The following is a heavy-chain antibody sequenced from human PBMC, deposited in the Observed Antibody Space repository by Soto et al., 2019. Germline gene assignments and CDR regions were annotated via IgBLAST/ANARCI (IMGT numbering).Heavy chain of an antibody. CDR1: GFTFDDYG. CDR2: INWNGGST. D-gene: IGHD6-19*01. J-gene: IGHJ3*02. V-gene: IGHV3-20*01. CDR3: ARDQPRWDSSGWDDAFDI. Sequence: GGSLRLSCAASGFTFDDYGMSWVRQAPGKGLEWVSGINWNGGSTGYADSVKGRFTISRDNAKNSLYLQMNSLRAEDTALYHCARDQPRWDSSGWDDAFDIWGQGTMVTVSS.